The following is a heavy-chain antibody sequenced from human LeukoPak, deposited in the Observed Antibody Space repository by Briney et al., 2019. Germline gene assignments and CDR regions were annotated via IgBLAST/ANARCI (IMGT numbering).Heavy chain of an antibody. D-gene: IGHD2-2*01. CDR1: GGSISRYY. J-gene: IGHJ6*03. V-gene: IGHV4-59*01. CDR3: ARDLVVPAARAVSFSDYYMDV. Sequence: SETLSLTCTVSGGSISRYYWSWIRQPPGKGLEWIGYIYYSGSTNYNPSLKSRVTISVDTSKNQFSLKLSSVTAADTAVYYCARDLVVPAARAVSFSDYYMDVWGKGTTVTVSS. CDR2: IYYSGST.